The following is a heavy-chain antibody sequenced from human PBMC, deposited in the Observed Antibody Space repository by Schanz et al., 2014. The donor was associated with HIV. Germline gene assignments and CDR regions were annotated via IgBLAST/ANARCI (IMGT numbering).Heavy chain of an antibody. CDR1: EFPFSHNA. D-gene: IGHD3-16*01. J-gene: IGHJ3*02. V-gene: IGHV3-23*04. CDR3: AQMGAFAAFDI. CDR2: ITDSGDKT. Sequence: EVQLVESGGGLVQPGGSLRLSCRGSEFPFSHNAMTWVRQAPGKGLQWVSSITDSGDKTDYTDSVKGRFTISRDNSRNTLFLQMDSLRVDDTAVYYCAQMGAFAAFDIWGHGTAVTVSS.